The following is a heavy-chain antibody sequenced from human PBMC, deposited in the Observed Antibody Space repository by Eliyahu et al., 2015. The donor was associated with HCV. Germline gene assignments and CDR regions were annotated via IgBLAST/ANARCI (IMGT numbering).Heavy chain of an antibody. CDR3: ARRAHRQYGSGSYLALYYFDY. CDR2: INHSGST. CDR1: GGSFSGYY. Sequence: QVQLQQWGAGLLKPSETLSLTCAVYGGSFSGYYWSWIRQPPGKGLEWIGEINHSGSTNYNPSLKSRVTISVDTSKNQFSLKLSSVTAADTAVYYCARRAHRQYGSGSYLALYYFDYWGQGTLVTVSS. J-gene: IGHJ4*02. V-gene: IGHV4-34*01. D-gene: IGHD3-10*01.